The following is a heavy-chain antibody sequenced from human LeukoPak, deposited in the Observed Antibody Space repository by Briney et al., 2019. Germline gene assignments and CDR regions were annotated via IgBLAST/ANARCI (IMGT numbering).Heavy chain of an antibody. CDR3: ARDLSDCSSTSCPS. V-gene: IGHV1-69*05. CDR1: GGTFSSYA. D-gene: IGHD2-2*01. CDR2: IIPIFGTA. Sequence: SVKVSCKASGGTFSSYAISWVRQAPGQGLEWMGGIIPIFGTANYAQKFQGRVTITTDESTSTAYMELSSLRSEDTAVYYCARDLSDCSSTSCPSWGQGTMVTVSS. J-gene: IGHJ3*01.